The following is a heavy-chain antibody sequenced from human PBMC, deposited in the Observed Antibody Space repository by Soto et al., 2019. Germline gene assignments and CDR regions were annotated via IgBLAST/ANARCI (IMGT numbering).Heavy chain of an antibody. CDR1: GFSLSSTRMA. CDR3: AHIVVAGLGYYFDY. Sequence: QITLKESGPTLVKPTQTLTLTCTFSGFSLSSTRMAVGWIRQPPGKALKWLALIYWDDDKRYSPFLKSRVPITKDTYKIHVVLTRSNMYPVDTARYYCAHIVVAGLGYYFDYWGQGTLVTVSS. J-gene: IGHJ4*02. D-gene: IGHD6-19*01. V-gene: IGHV2-5*02. CDR2: IYWDDDK.